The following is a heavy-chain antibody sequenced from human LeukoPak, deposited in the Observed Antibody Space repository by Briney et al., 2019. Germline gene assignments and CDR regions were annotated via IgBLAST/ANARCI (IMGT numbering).Heavy chain of an antibody. Sequence: SETLSLTCTVSGGSISGYYWSWIRQPAGKGLEWIGRIYTSGSTNHNPSLKSRVTMSVDTSKNQFSLKLSSVTAADTAVYYCARDSNYSGIDYWGQGTLVTVSS. CDR1: GGSISGYY. J-gene: IGHJ4*02. CDR2: IYTSGST. V-gene: IGHV4-4*07. CDR3: ARDSNYSGIDY. D-gene: IGHD1-26*01.